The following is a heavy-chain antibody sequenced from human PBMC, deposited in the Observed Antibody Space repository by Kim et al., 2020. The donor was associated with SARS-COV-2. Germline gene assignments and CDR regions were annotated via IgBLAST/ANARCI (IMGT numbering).Heavy chain of an antibody. CDR3: ASSQQLPPHDAFDI. Sequence: AQKFQGRVTITADEATRPAYMELSSLRSEDTAVYYCASSQQLPPHDAFDIWGQGTMVTVSS. J-gene: IGHJ3*02. V-gene: IGHV1-69*01. D-gene: IGHD2-2*01.